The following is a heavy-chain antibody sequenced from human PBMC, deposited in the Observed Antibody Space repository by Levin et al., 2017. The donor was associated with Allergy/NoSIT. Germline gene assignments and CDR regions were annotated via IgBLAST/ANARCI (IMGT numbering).Heavy chain of an antibody. V-gene: IGHV3-74*01. Sequence: GGSLRLSCAASGFTFSSYWMHWVRQAPGKGLMWVSRINSDESRTNYADSVKGRFTISRDNAKNTLYLQVNSLRAEDTAVYYCARGYYDTSTYTASIWGQGTLVTVSS. CDR2: INSDESRT. CDR1: GFTFSSYW. D-gene: IGHD3-22*01. CDR3: ARGYYDTSTYTASI. J-gene: IGHJ4*02.